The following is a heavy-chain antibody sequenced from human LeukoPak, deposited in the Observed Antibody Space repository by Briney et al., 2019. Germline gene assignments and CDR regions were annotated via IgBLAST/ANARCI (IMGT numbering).Heavy chain of an antibody. CDR2: INPSGGMT. D-gene: IGHD5-24*01. CDR1: GYTFTNYY. V-gene: IGHV1-46*01. J-gene: IGHJ4*02. Sequence: ASVRVSCKSSGYTFTNYYIHWVRRAPGQGLEWMGVINPSGGMTSYAQKFLGRVTMTRDTSTSTVYMELSSLRSEDTAVYYCARDRLLGDGYNNYFGYWGQGTLVTVSS. CDR3: ARDRLLGDGYNNYFGY.